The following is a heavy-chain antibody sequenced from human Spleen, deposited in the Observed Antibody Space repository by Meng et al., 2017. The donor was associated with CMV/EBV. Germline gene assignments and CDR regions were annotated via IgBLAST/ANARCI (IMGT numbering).Heavy chain of an antibody. CDR2: SVSETST. V-gene: IGHV3-23*01. Sequence: GGSLRLSCVGSKFNFINYAMGWVRQAPGKGLEWVSGSVSETSTNYVDSVKGSFTVSRDNSKSTRFLQMNSLSVEDTAVYDCVRVRTYALDVWGQGAMVTVSS. J-gene: IGHJ3*01. CDR1: KFNFINYA. CDR3: VRVRTYALDV.